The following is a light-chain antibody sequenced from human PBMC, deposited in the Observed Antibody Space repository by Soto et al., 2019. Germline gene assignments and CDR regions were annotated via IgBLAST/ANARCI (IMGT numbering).Light chain of an antibody. J-gene: IGLJ3*02. CDR1: SGHSNYA. V-gene: IGLV4-69*01. CDR2: LDSDGSH. CDR3: QTWGTGGV. Sequence: QSVLTQSPSASASLGASVKLTCTLSSGHSNYAIAWHQQQPYKGPRYLMKLDSDGSHTKGDGIPDRFSGSSSGAERYLTISILQSEDEADYYCQTWGTGGVFGGGTKVTVL.